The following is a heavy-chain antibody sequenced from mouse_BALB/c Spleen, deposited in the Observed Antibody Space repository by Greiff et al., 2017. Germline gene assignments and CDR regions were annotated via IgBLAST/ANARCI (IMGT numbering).Heavy chain of an antibody. CDR3: AREDVNYVWFAY. D-gene: IGHD2-1*01. Sequence: QVQLKESGPGLVQPSQSLSITCKASGFSLTSYGVHWVRQSPGKGLEWLGVIWSGGSTDYNAAVISRLSISKDNSKSQVFFKMNSLQANDTAIYFYAREDVNYVWFAYWGQGTLVTVAA. CDR1: GFSLTSYG. J-gene: IGHJ3*01. CDR2: IWSGGST. V-gene: IGHV2-2*02.